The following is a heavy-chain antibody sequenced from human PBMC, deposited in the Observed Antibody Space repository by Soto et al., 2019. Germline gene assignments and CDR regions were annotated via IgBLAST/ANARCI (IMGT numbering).Heavy chain of an antibody. J-gene: IGHJ4*02. Sequence: EVQLLESGGGLVQPGGSLRLSCAASGFTFSSYAMRWVRQAPVKGLEWVSAISGSGDSTYYADSVKGRFTSTSDKSKNTLYLQMTSLRAEDTAVYYCARRGSGSYYDYWGQGTLVTVSS. CDR1: GFTFSSYA. D-gene: IGHD1-26*01. CDR2: ISGSGDST. V-gene: IGHV3-23*01. CDR3: ARRGSGSYYDY.